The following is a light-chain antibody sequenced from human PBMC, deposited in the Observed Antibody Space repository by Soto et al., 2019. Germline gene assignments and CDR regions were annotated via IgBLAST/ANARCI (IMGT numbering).Light chain of an antibody. Sequence: QSVLTQPPSVSGAPGQRVTISCTGSSSNIGAGYGVHWYQQLPGTAPKLLIYGNSNRPSGVPDRFSGSKSGTSASLAITGLQAEDEADHYCQSYDSTLSGSVFGNGTKLTV. J-gene: IGLJ1*01. V-gene: IGLV1-40*01. CDR3: QSYDSTLSGSV. CDR2: GNS. CDR1: SSNIGAGYG.